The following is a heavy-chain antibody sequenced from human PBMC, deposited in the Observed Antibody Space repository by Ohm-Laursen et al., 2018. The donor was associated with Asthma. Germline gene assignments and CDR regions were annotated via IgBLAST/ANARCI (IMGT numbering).Heavy chain of an antibody. Sequence: SETLSLTCTVSGGSISSYYWSWIRQPPGKGLEWIGYIYYSGSTNYNPSLKSRVTISVDTSKNQFSLKLNSVTAADTAVYYCARSIAVAVADWFDPWGQGTLVTVSS. J-gene: IGHJ5*02. D-gene: IGHD6-19*01. CDR2: IYYSGST. CDR3: ARSIAVAVADWFDP. V-gene: IGHV4-59*01. CDR1: GGSISSYY.